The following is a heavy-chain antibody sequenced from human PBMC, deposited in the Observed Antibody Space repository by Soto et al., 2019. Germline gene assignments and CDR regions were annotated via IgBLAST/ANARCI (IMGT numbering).Heavy chain of an antibody. J-gene: IGHJ6*02. Sequence: SETLSLTCTVSGGSISSYYWSWIRQPPGKGLEWIGYIYYSGSTNYNPSLKSRVTISVDTSKNQFSLKLSSVTAADTAVYYCARDLLVGYCSGGSCDYYYYGMDVWGQGTTVTVSS. CDR1: GGSISSYY. D-gene: IGHD2-15*01. CDR3: ARDLLVGYCSGGSCDYYYYGMDV. CDR2: IYYSGST. V-gene: IGHV4-59*01.